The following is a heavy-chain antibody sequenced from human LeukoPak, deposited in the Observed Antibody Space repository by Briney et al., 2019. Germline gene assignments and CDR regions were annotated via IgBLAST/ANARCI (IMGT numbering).Heavy chain of an antibody. D-gene: IGHD2/OR15-2a*01. CDR2: IYSDGSRT. CDR1: GFTFSSFA. Sequence: GGSLRLSCAASGFTFSSFAMHWVRQAPGKGLEYLSAIYSDGSRTYYADSVKGRFTISRDNSKNTLYFEMSSLRVEDTAVYYCARAIGLDFDFWGQGTLVTVSS. CDR3: ARAIGLDFDF. J-gene: IGHJ4*02. V-gene: IGHV3-64D*06.